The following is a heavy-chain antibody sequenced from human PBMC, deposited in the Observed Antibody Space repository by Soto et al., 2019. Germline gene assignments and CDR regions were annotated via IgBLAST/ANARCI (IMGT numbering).Heavy chain of an antibody. CDR2: IGGGGVYT. V-gene: IGHV3-23*01. CDR3: AKDEVAANGRADAFDI. J-gene: IGHJ3*02. D-gene: IGHD2-15*01. Sequence: EVQLLESGGGLVQPGGSLTLTCIVSGFTSGKYAMSWVRQAPGKGLEWVSEIGGGGVYTNYADSVRGRFTMSRDNSKNTLYLHMSSLKVEDTAVYYCAKDEVAANGRADAFDIWGQGAVVTVSS. CDR1: GFTSGKYA.